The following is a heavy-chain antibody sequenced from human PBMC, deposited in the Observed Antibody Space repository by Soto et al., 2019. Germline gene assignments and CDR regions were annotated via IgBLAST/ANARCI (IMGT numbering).Heavy chain of an antibody. CDR3: AREEDYYYYYMDF. CDR1: GFTFSDHY. CDR2: TRNKANSYTT. V-gene: IGHV3-72*01. Sequence: GGSLRLSCAASGFTFSDHYMDWVRQAPGKGLEWVGRTRNKANSYTTEYAASVKGRFTISRDDSKNSLYLQMNSLKTEDTAVYYCAREEDYYYYYMDFWGKGTTVTVSS. J-gene: IGHJ6*03.